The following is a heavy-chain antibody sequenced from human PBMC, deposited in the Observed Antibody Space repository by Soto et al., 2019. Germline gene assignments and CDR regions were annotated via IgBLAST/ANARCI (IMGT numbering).Heavy chain of an antibody. CDR2: IYPGDSDT. CDR3: ARSCSGGSCYSWHAFDI. V-gene: IGHV5-51*01. J-gene: IGHJ3*02. D-gene: IGHD2-15*01. Sequence: PGESLKISCKGSGYSFTSYWIGWVRQMPGKGLEWMGIIYPGDSDTRYSPSFQGQVTISADKSIGTAYLQWSSLKASDTAMYYCARSCSGGSCYSWHAFDIWGQGTMVTVSS. CDR1: GYSFTSYW.